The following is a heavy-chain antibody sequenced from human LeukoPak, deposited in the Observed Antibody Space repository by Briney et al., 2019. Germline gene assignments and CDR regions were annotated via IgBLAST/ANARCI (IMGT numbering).Heavy chain of an antibody. CDR3: ARGFGGSYRYLDY. D-gene: IGHD3-16*02. CDR1: GFTFSSYG. Sequence: PGRSLRLSCAASGFTFSSYGMHWVRQAPGKGLEWVAVISYDGSNKYYADSVKGRFTISRDNSKNTLYLQLNSLRAEDTAVYFCARGFGGSYRYLDYWGQGTLVTVSS. V-gene: IGHV3-30*03. J-gene: IGHJ4*02. CDR2: ISYDGSNK.